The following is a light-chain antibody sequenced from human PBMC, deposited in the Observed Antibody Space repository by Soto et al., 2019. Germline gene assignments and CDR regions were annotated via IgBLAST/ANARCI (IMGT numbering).Light chain of an antibody. J-gene: IGLJ2*01. CDR1: ISEFDDYHY. CDR2: EVS. V-gene: IGLV2-14*01. CDR3: TLYRNKSMI. Sequence: QSVLTQPASVSGSPGQSITISCTGAISEFDDYHYVSWYRQYPGKVPQLMIYEVSNRPSGVSNRSSGSKSGKMAFFAISGLQAEDEGDYYCTLYRNKSMIFGGGTKVPV.